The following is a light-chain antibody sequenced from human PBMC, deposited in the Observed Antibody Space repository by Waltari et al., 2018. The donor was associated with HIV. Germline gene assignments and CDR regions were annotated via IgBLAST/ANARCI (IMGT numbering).Light chain of an antibody. Sequence: QTVVTQEPSFSVSPGGTVTLTCGLSSGSVSTSYYPSWYQQTPGQAPRTLIYSTNTRSSGVPARFSGSILGNKAALTIPGAQADDESDYYCVLFMGNGIWVFGGGTKLTVL. CDR2: STN. V-gene: IGLV8-61*01. J-gene: IGLJ3*02. CDR3: VLFMGNGIWV. CDR1: SGSVSTSYY.